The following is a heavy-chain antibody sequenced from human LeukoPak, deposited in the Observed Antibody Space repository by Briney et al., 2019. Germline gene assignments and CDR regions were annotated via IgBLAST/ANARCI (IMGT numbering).Heavy chain of an antibody. Sequence: PSETLSLTXTVSGGSISSYYWSWIRQPPGKGLEWIGYIYYSGSTNYNPSLKSRVTISVDTSKNQFSLKLSSVTAADTAVYYCARAPEGSSGPADYWGQGTLVTVSS. CDR3: ARAPEGSSGPADY. V-gene: IGHV4-59*01. CDR1: GGSISSYY. CDR2: IYYSGST. D-gene: IGHD3-22*01. J-gene: IGHJ4*02.